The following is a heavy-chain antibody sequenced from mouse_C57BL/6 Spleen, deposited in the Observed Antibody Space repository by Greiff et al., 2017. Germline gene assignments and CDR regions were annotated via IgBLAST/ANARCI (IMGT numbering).Heavy chain of an antibody. CDR3: TRRGDYDAMHD. CDR1: GYTFTSYW. J-gene: IGHJ4*01. CDR2: IDPSDIVT. V-gene: IGHV1-52*01. Sequence: VQLQQSGAELVRPGSSVQLSCNASGYTFTSYWMHWVKQRPIQGLEWIVNIDPSDIVTHYNQQFQDKAPLTVDKSSSTVYMHILSVTSDDSAVYYCTRRGDYDAMHDWGQGTSVTVSS.